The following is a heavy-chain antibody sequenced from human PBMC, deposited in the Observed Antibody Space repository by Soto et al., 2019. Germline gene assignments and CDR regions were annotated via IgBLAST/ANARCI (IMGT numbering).Heavy chain of an antibody. Sequence: EVQLVESGGGLVQPGRSLRLSCAASGFTFDDYAMHWVRQAPGEGLEWVSGISWNSGSIGYADSVKGRFTISRDNAKNSLYLQMNSLRAEDTALYYCAKDRTPLAGLLYFDYWGQGTLVTVSS. J-gene: IGHJ4*02. CDR3: AKDRTPLAGLLYFDY. CDR1: GFTFDDYA. V-gene: IGHV3-9*01. CDR2: ISWNSGSI. D-gene: IGHD2-15*01.